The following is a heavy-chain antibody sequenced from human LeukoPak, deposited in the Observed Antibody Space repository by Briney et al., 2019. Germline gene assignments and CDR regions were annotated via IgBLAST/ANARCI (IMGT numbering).Heavy chain of an antibody. D-gene: IGHD3-10*01. Sequence: PGGSLRLSCAASGFTFSNAWMSWVRQAPGKGLEWVGRIKSKTDGGTTDYAAPVKGRFTISRDDSKNTLYLQMNSLKTEDTAVYYCTTDLPYGSGDMYYFDYWGQGTLVTVSS. V-gene: IGHV3-15*01. CDR1: GFTFSNAW. CDR2: IKSKTDGGTT. J-gene: IGHJ4*02. CDR3: TTDLPYGSGDMYYFDY.